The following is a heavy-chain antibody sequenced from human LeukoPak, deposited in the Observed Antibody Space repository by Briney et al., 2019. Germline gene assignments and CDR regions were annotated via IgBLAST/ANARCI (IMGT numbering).Heavy chain of an antibody. CDR2: INWNGVST. J-gene: IGHJ4*02. Sequence: GGSLRLSCAASGFTFSSYWMSWVRQAPGKGLEWVSGINWNGVSTGYADSVKGRFTISRDNAKNSLYLQMNSLRAEDTALYYCARAANLGRNMVRGIIIGSLGFDYWGQGTLVTVSS. D-gene: IGHD3-10*01. CDR1: GFTFSSYW. CDR3: ARAANLGRNMVRGIIIGSLGFDY. V-gene: IGHV3-20*04.